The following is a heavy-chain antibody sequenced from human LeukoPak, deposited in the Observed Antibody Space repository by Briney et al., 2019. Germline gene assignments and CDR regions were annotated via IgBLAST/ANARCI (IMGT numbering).Heavy chain of an antibody. Sequence: PGGSLRLSCAASGFTFSSYAMHWVRQAPGKGLEYVSAISSNGGSTYYANSVKGRFTISRDNSKNTLYLQMNSLRAEDTAVYYCARPSGSYRSAFDYWGQGTLVTVSS. CDR2: ISSNGGST. J-gene: IGHJ4*02. CDR3: ARPSGSYRSAFDY. V-gene: IGHV3-64*01. D-gene: IGHD1-26*01. CDR1: GFTFSSYA.